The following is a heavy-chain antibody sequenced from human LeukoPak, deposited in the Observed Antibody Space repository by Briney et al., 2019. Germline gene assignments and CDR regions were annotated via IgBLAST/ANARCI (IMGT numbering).Heavy chain of an antibody. Sequence: GGSLRLSCAASGFTLSSYAMSWVRQPPGKGLEWVSAISGSGGSTYYADSVRGRFTISRDNSQITLYLQMNSLRAEDTAVYCCAKDPYGSGSYENWFDPWGQGTQVTDSS. V-gene: IGHV3-23*01. CDR1: GFTLSSYA. CDR2: ISGSGGST. D-gene: IGHD3-10*01. CDR3: AKDPYGSGSYENWFDP. J-gene: IGHJ5*02.